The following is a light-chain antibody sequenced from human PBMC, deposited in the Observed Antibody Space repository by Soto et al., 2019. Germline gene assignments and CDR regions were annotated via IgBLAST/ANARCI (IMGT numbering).Light chain of an antibody. J-gene: IGKJ2*01. Sequence: DLQMTQSPSTLSASVGDRVTITCRASQSVRTWLAWYQQKPGKAPKLLIYKASSLQSGVPSRFSGSRSGTDFTLTISRLQPDDFATYYCLEYNSYLIYTFGQGTKVEIK. V-gene: IGKV1-5*03. CDR2: KAS. CDR3: LEYNSYLIYT. CDR1: QSVRTW.